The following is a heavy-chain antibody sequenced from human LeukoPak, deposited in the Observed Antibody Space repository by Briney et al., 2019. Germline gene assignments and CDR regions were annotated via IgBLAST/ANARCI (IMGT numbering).Heavy chain of an antibody. D-gene: IGHD3-3*01. V-gene: IGHV3-53*01. Sequence: GGSLRLSCAASGLTVSSNCMSWVRQAPGKGLEWVSFIYSGGSTYYTDSVTGRFTISRDNSKNTLYLQMNSLRAGDTAVYFCAKGSTYHEFWGSYYSDYWGQGTLVTVSS. CDR2: IYSGGST. CDR1: GLTVSSNC. J-gene: IGHJ4*02. CDR3: AKGSTYHEFWGSYYSDY.